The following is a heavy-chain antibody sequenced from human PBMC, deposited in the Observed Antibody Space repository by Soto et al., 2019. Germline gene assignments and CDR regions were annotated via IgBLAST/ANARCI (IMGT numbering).Heavy chain of an antibody. V-gene: IGHV3-53*01. Sequence: PGGSLRLSCAVSGFTVSDNYMSWVRQAPGKGLEWVPVIYRGDATHYADSVKGRFTISRDNSKNTVHLQMNSLRAEDTAVYYCARDRSDSSRDDSFDIWGQGTMVTVSS. CDR1: GFTVSDNY. CDR3: ARDRSDSSRDDSFDI. D-gene: IGHD6-25*01. CDR2: IYRGDAT. J-gene: IGHJ3*02.